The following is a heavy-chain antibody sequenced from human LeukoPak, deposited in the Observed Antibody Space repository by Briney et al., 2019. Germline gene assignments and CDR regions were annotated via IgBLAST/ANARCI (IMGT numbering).Heavy chain of an antibody. CDR1: GFTFSSHA. CDR2: IGGLGGST. CDR3: ARDPGVVAFHYFDF. D-gene: IGHD3-3*01. V-gene: IGHV3-23*01. J-gene: IGHJ4*02. Sequence: GGSLRLSCEASGFTFSSHAMAWVRQAPGKGLEWVPAIGGLGGSTYYADSVKGRFTISRDNSKNTVYLEMNSLRAEDTALYYCARDPGVVAFHYFDFWGQGILVTVSS.